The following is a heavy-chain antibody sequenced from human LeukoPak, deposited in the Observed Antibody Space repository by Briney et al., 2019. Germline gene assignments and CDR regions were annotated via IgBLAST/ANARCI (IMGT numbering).Heavy chain of an antibody. Sequence: PGGSLRLSCAASGFTFSSYWMSWVRQAPGKGLEWVANIKLDGSEQYYVDSVKGRFTISRDNGENLLYLQMNSLRAEDTAVYYCAKDRGGYNPDGVDYWGQGTLVTVSS. J-gene: IGHJ4*02. CDR2: IKLDGSEQ. CDR1: GFTFSSYW. CDR3: AKDRGGYNPDGVDY. V-gene: IGHV3-7*01. D-gene: IGHD5-24*01.